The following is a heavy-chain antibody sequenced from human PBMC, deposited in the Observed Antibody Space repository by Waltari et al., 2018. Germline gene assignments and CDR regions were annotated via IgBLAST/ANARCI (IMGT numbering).Heavy chain of an antibody. D-gene: IGHD3-16*01. CDR2: IYYNGKT. J-gene: IGHJ4*02. V-gene: IGHV4-59*04. CDR3: ARVGTTGNSPFDF. CDR1: GGSGNYYY. Sequence: QVQLQESGPGRVKPSETLSLTFAVSGGSGNYYYWSWIRQSPGRGLEWIGYIYYNGKTAYSPSLQSRVTMSLDTSKNQFSLRLTSVTAADTAVYYCARVGTTGNSPFDFWGQGTLVIVSS.